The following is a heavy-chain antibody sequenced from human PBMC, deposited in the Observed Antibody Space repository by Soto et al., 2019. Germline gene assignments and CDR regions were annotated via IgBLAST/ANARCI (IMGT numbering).Heavy chain of an antibody. Sequence: QVQLVQSGAEVKKPGASVKVSCKASGYTFTSYGISWVRQAPGQGLEWMGWISAHNGNTKYAQKLQGRVTMTTDTPPSTAYMELRSLRSAATAVYSCARDPSYGLCDYWGQGPLAPVPS. V-gene: IGHV1-18*01. D-gene: IGHD5-18*01. CDR2: ISAHNGNT. J-gene: IGHJ4*02. CDR1: GYTFTSYG. CDR3: ARDPSYGLCDY.